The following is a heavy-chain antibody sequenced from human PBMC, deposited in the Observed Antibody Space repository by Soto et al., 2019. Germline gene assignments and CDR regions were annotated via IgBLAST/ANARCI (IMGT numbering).Heavy chain of an antibody. D-gene: IGHD1-26*01. Sequence: QVQLVESGGGVVQPGRSLRLSCAASRFTFSSFGMHWVRQAPGKGLEWVAVMSFDGSNQYYADSVKGRFTISRDNSKNTLFLQMNSLRTEDTAVYFCAKDSMGDYYGMDVWGQGTTATVSS. CDR3: AKDSMGDYYGMDV. J-gene: IGHJ6*02. V-gene: IGHV3-30*18. CDR1: RFTFSSFG. CDR2: MSFDGSNQ.